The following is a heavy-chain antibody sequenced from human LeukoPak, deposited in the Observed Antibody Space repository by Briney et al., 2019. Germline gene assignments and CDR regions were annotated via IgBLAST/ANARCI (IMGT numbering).Heavy chain of an antibody. CDR3: VRQAVADVFFDS. CDR1: GFTFSSYS. CDR2: ITGDGGST. J-gene: IGHJ4*02. D-gene: IGHD6-13*01. V-gene: IGHV3-64D*06. Sequence: PGESLRLSCSASGFTFSSYSMHWVRQAPGEGLKYISVITGDGGSTYYADSVKGRFTISRDNSKNTLYLQMSSLRTEDTAVYYCVRQAVADVFFDSWGQGTLVTVSS.